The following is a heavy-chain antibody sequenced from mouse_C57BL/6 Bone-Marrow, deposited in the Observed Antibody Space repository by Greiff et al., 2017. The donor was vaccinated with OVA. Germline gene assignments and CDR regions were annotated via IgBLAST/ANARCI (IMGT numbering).Heavy chain of an antibody. CDR3: TRDRGYYYGSSLFAY. CDR1: GFTFSSYA. D-gene: IGHD1-1*01. Sequence: DVHLVESGEGLVKPGGSLKLSCAASGFTFSSYAMSWVRQTPEKRLEWVAYISSGGDYIYYADTVKGRFTISRDNARNTLYLQMSSLKSEDTAMYYCTRDRGYYYGSSLFAYWGQGTLVTVSA. V-gene: IGHV5-9-1*02. J-gene: IGHJ3*01. CDR2: ISSGGDYI.